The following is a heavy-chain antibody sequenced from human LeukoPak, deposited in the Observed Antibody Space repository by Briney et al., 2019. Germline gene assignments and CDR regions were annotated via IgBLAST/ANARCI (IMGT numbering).Heavy chain of an antibody. CDR2: VDPEDGET. D-gene: IGHD2-21*02. CDR1: GYTFTDYY. J-gene: IGHJ4*02. CDR3: ATGVYCGGDCYPYYFDY. V-gene: IGHV1-69-2*01. Sequence: ASVKISCKASGYTFTDYYMHWVQQAPGKGLEWMGRVDPEDGETIYAEKFQGRVTITADTSTDTAYMEPSSLRSEDTAVYYCATGVYCGGDCYPYYFDYWGQGTLVTVSS.